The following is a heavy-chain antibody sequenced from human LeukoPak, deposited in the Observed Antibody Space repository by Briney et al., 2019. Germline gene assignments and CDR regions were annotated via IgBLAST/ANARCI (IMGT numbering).Heavy chain of an antibody. CDR2: ITSSSYI. J-gene: IGHJ4*02. Sequence: GGSLRLSCAASGFTFSSYNMNWVRQAPGKGLEWVSSITSSSYIYYADSVKGRFTISRDNAKNSLYLQMDSLRVEDTAVYYCARDLGYGDYVIDYWGQGTLVTVSS. D-gene: IGHD4-17*01. CDR3: ARDLGYGDYVIDY. V-gene: IGHV3-21*06. CDR1: GFTFSSYN.